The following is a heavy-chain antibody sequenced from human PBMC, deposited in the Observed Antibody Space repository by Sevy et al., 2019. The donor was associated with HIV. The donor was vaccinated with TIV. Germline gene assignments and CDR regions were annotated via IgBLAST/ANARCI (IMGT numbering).Heavy chain of an antibody. J-gene: IGHJ4*02. V-gene: IGHV3-49*03. D-gene: IGHD2-15*01. Sequence: GGSLRLSCAASGFTFDPYAMSWFRQAPGKGLEWVAFIRGKPFGGTTEYAASVKGRFSISRDDSKSIAYLEMNSLKIEDTAVYYCAREAGVVVVVAANQFDYWGLGTLVTVSS. CDR3: AREAGVVVVVAANQFDY. CDR1: GFTFDPYA. CDR2: IRGKPFGGTT.